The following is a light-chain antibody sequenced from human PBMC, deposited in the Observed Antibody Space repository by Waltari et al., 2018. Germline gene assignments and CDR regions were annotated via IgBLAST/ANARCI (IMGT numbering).Light chain of an antibody. V-gene: IGLV4-69*01. Sequence: QLVLTQSPSASASLGASVKLTCTLSSVHSSNIIAWPQQQPGKGPRYLMKVNSDGSHRKGDEIPDRFSGSSSGAARYLTISSLQSEDEADYYCETGGHGTWVFGGGTKLTVL. CDR3: ETGGHGTWV. J-gene: IGLJ3*02. CDR2: VNSDGSH. CDR1: SVHSSNI.